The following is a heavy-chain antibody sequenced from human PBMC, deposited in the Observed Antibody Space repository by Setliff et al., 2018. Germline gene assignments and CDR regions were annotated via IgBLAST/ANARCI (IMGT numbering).Heavy chain of an antibody. D-gene: IGHD3-3*01. V-gene: IGHV3-30*02. J-gene: IGHJ3*02. CDR2: IRYGSYQQ. CDR1: GFDFGTYG. Sequence: GGSLRLSCEASGFDFGTYGMHWVRQAPDRGLERVAFIRYGSYQQTYADSVRGRFTISRDDSRNTVLLQMNNLRTDDTAVYYCARYNFESGAARGLDIWGQGTMVTVS. CDR3: ARYNFESGAARGLDI.